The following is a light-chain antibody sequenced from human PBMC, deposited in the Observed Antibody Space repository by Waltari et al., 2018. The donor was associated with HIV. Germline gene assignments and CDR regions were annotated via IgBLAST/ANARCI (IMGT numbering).Light chain of an antibody. CDR2: GND. CDR3: ASWDDSLKVVV. Sequence: QSVLTQPPSAFGSPGQRLTISCYGSSSNSGSNAVNWYQHLPGTAPTLLIFGNDQRPSGVPARFSGSKSGTSASLAISGLRSEDEGEYYCASWDDSLKVVVFGGGTKLTV. V-gene: IGLV1-44*01. CDR1: SSNSGSNA. J-gene: IGLJ2*01.